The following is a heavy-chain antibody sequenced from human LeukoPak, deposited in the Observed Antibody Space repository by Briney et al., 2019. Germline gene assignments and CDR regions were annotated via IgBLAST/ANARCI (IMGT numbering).Heavy chain of an antibody. J-gene: IGHJ5*02. Sequence: GGSLRLSCAASGFTFSSYAMSWVRQAPGKGLEWVSVIYSGGNTYYADSVKGRFTISRDNSTNTLYFQMNSLRAEDTALYYCARAAYDGSGYYWFDLWGQGPRSPSPQ. D-gene: IGHD3-22*01. V-gene: IGHV3-53*01. CDR1: GFTFSSYA. CDR2: IYSGGNT. CDR3: ARAAYDGSGYYWFDL.